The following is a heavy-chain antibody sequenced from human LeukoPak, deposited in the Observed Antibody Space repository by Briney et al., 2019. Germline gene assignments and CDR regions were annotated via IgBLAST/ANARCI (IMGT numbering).Heavy chain of an antibody. CDR2: ISRSGSTK. J-gene: IGHJ4*02. V-gene: IGHV3-11*01. CDR3: ARPRRTSGSYYGSLDY. Sequence: GGSLRLSCAASGFTFSDYNMRWIRQAPGKGLEWVSSISRSGSTKYYADSVKGRFTISRDNAKNSLYLQMNSLRAEDTALYYCARPRRTSGSYYGSLDYWGQGTLVTVSS. D-gene: IGHD1-26*01. CDR1: GFTFSDYN.